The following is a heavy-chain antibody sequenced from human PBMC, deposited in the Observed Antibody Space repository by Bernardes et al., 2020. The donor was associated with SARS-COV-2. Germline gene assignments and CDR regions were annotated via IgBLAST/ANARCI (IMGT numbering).Heavy chain of an antibody. CDR3: AKDRITIFGVVIRNYAFDI. CDR2: ISGSGGGT. D-gene: IGHD3-3*01. J-gene: IGHJ3*02. Sequence: GSLRLSCAASGFSFSSYAMSWVRQAPGKGLEWVSTISGSGGGTYYADSVKGRFTISRDNSKNTLYLQMNSLRAEDAAIYYCAKDRITIFGVVIRNYAFDIWGLGTLVTVSS. V-gene: IGHV3-23*01. CDR1: GFSFSSYA.